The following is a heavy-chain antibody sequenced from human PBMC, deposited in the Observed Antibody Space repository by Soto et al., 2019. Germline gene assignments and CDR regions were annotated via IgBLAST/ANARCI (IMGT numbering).Heavy chain of an antibody. V-gene: IGHV2-5*02. Sequence: QITLKESGPTLVNPTQPLTLTCSFSGFSLSTSRVGVAWIRQPPGKALEWLAIIYWDDDRRYRPSLKTRLAITKDTSKHHVVLTKSNLGPGATATYYLAHIMLTAGGVSALDGFDMWGQGTMVTVSS. CDR3: AHIMLTAGGVSALDGFDM. D-gene: IGHD3-16*01. J-gene: IGHJ3*02. CDR2: IYWDDDR. CDR1: GFSLSTSRVG.